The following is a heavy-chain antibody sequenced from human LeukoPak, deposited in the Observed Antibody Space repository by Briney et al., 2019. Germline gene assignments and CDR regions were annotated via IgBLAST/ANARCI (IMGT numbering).Heavy chain of an antibody. CDR1: GFTFSSYS. Sequence: GGSLRLSCAAFGFTFSSYSMNWVRQAPGKGLEWVSSISSSSSYIYYADSVKGRFTISRDNAKNSLYLQMNSLRAEDTAVYYCARVVVVVPAASSSYYYYMDVRGKGTTVTVSS. CDR3: ARVVVVVPAASSSYYYYMDV. J-gene: IGHJ6*03. CDR2: ISSSSSYI. D-gene: IGHD2-2*01. V-gene: IGHV3-21*01.